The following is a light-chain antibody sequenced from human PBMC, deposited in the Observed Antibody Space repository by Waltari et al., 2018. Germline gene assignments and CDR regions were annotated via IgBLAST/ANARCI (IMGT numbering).Light chain of an antibody. CDR3: QQYNTWPS. V-gene: IGKV3-15*01. Sequence: EIVMTQSPATLSVSPGERATLSCRAGQNISTHLVWYQHNPGQAPRLLIYAASTRATGTRARFSCHGSGTEFTLTISSLQSEDFALYYGQQYNTWPSFGPGTKVDIK. CDR2: AAS. J-gene: IGKJ3*01. CDR1: QNISTH.